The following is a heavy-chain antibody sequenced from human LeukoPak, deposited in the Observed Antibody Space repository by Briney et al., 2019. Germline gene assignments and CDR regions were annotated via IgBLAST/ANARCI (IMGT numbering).Heavy chain of an antibody. V-gene: IGHV1-58*01. CDR2: IVVGSGNT. CDR3: AAGVNVWFGELYRLDY. Sequence: ASVKVSCKASGFTFTSSAVQWVRQARGQRLKWIGWIVVGSGNTNYAQKFQERVTITRDMSTSTAYMELSSLRSEDTAVYYCAAGVNVWFGELYRLDYWGQGTLVTVSS. CDR1: GFTFTSSA. D-gene: IGHD3-10*01. J-gene: IGHJ4*02.